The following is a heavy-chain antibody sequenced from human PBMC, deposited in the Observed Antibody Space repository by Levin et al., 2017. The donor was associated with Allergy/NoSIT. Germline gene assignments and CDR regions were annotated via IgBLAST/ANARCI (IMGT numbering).Heavy chain of an antibody. V-gene: IGHV3-15*07. CDR2: IKSKSDGGAI. J-gene: IGHJ4*02. CDR3: VAFGAFDF. CDR1: GFTFSNAW. D-gene: IGHD2/OR15-2a*01. Sequence: SGGSLRLSCAASGFTFSNAWMNWVRQAPGKGLEWVARIKSKSDGGAIDYAAPVKGRFTISRDDSKNGLYLQMNNLKIEDSALYYCVAFGAFDFWGQGTLVTVSS.